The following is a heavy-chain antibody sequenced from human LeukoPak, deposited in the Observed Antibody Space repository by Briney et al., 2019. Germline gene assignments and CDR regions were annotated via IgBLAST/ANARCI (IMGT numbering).Heavy chain of an antibody. CDR1: GFTFSSYG. CDR2: VRYDGSNK. Sequence: GGSLRLSCAASGFTFSSYGMNWVRQAPGRGLEWVTFVRYDGSNKYYADSVKGRFTISRDNSKNTLYLQMNSLRAEDTAVYYCAKLLGGFGESPSDYWGQGTLVSVSS. D-gene: IGHD3-10*01. J-gene: IGHJ4*02. V-gene: IGHV3-30*02. CDR3: AKLLGGFGESPSDY.